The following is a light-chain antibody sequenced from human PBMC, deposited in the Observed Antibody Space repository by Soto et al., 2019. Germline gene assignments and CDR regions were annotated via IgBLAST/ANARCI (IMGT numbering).Light chain of an antibody. CDR2: RAS. J-gene: IGKJ1*01. CDR1: QTITNW. Sequence: DIPMTQSPSTLSASVGDRVTITCRASQTITNWLAWYQQKPGKAPKLLIYRASSLESGVPSRFSGSGSVTEFTLTINNLQPDDSATYYCQQYNAYPWAFGEGTKVEI. CDR3: QQYNAYPWA. V-gene: IGKV1-5*03.